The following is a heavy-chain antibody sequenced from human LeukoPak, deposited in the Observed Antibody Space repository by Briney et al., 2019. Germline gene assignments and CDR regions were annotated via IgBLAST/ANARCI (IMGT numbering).Heavy chain of an antibody. D-gene: IGHD6-13*01. CDR3: AKDQHGAAAGGRLDY. CDR1: GFTFSDYH. J-gene: IGHJ4*02. CDR2: ISGGGTI. V-gene: IGHV3-69-1*01. Sequence: PGGSLRLSCAASGFTFSDYHMNWIRQAPGKGLEWLSYISGGGTIYERDSVKGRFTISRDNSKNTLYLQMNSLRAEDTAVYYCAKDQHGAAAGGRLDYWGQGTLVTVSS.